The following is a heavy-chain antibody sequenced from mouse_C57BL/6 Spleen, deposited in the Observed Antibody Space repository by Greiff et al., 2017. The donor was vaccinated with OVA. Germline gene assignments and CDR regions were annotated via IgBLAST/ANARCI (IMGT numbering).Heavy chain of an antibody. Sequence: VKVVESGPGLVAPSQSLSITCTVSGFSLTSYGVDWVRQSPGKGLEWLGVIWGVGSTNYNSALKSRLSISKDNSKSQVFLKMNSLQTDDTAMYYCASAGQGNAMDYWGQGTSVTVSS. CDR3: ASAGQGNAMDY. CDR1: GFSLTSYG. D-gene: IGHD3-3*01. J-gene: IGHJ4*01. CDR2: IWGVGST. V-gene: IGHV2-6*01.